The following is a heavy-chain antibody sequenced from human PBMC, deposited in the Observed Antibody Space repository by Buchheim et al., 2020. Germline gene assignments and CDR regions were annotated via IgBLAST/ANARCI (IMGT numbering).Heavy chain of an antibody. CDR3: AKDKYSSSYYGMDV. V-gene: IGHV3-23*01. D-gene: IGHD6-13*01. Sequence: EVQLLESGGGLVQPGGSLRLSCAASGFTFSSYAMSWVRQAPGKGLEWVSALTASGGSTYYADSVKGRFTISRDNSKNTLYLKMNSPRAEDKAVYYSAKDKYSSSYYGMDVWGQGTT. CDR2: LTASGGST. J-gene: IGHJ6*02. CDR1: GFTFSSYA.